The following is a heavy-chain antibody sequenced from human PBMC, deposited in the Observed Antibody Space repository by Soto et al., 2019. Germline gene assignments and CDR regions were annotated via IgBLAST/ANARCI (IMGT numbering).Heavy chain of an antibody. V-gene: IGHV2-70*04. CDR2: IDWDDDK. CDR1: GFSLATNEMR. Sequence: SGPTLVNPTQTLTLTCTFSGFSLATNEMRVTWIRQPPGKALEWLARIDWDDDKFYSTSLKTRLTISKDTSKNQVVLTMTNMDPADTATYYCARMRCSSSSCYYIEYWGQGALVTVSS. J-gene: IGHJ4*02. CDR3: ARMRCSSSSCYYIEY. D-gene: IGHD2-2*01.